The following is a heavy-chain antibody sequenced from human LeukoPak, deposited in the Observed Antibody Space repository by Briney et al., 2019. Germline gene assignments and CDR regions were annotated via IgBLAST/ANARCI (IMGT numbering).Heavy chain of an antibody. CDR2: IYTSGST. CDR3: ASGRPGGVWGSYRFDY. D-gene: IGHD3-16*02. CDR1: GGSISSGSYY. V-gene: IGHV4-61*02. Sequence: SQTLSLTCTVSGGSISSGSYYWSWIRQPAGKGLEWIGRIYTSGSTNYNPSLKSRVTMSVDTSKNQFSLKLSSVTAADTAVYYCASGRPGGVWGSYRFDYWGQGTLVTVSS. J-gene: IGHJ4*02.